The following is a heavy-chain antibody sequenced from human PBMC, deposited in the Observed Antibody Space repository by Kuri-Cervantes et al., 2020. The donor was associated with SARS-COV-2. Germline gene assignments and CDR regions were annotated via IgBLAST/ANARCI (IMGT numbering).Heavy chain of an antibody. CDR2: IIPILGIA. D-gene: IGHD2-21*01. CDR3: ARDTFPPAPYCGGDCYSLDY. CDR1: GGTFSSYA. Sequence: SAMVSCKAAGGTFSSYAISWVRQAPGQGLEWMGRIIPILGIANDAQKFQGRVTITADKSTSTAYMELSSLRSEDTAVYYCARDTFPPAPYCGGDCYSLDYWGQGTLVTVSS. J-gene: IGHJ4*02. V-gene: IGHV1-69*04.